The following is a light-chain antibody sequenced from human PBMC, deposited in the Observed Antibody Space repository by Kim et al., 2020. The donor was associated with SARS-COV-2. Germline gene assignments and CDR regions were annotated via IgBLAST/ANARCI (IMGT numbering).Light chain of an antibody. CDR3: QQYGSSPRT. CDR2: GAS. Sequence: LSPGERATLSCRASQSVSSSYLDWCQQKPGQAPRLPIHGASSRATGIPDRFSGSGSGTDFSLTISRLEPEDFAVYYCQQYGSSPRTFGQGTKLEI. CDR1: QSVSSSY. J-gene: IGKJ2*01. V-gene: IGKV3-20*01.